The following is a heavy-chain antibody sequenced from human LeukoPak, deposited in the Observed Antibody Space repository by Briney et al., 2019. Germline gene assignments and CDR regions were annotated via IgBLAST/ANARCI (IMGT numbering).Heavy chain of an antibody. Sequence: KASETLSLTCTVSGGSISSYYWSWIRQPPGKGLEWIGYIYYSGSTNYNPSLKSRVTISVDTSKNQFSLKLSSVTAADTAVYYCARDDLEYTVHYGMDVWGQGTTVTVSS. CDR1: GGSISSYY. CDR2: IYYSGST. V-gene: IGHV4-59*12. D-gene: IGHD2/OR15-2a*01. CDR3: ARDDLEYTVHYGMDV. J-gene: IGHJ6*02.